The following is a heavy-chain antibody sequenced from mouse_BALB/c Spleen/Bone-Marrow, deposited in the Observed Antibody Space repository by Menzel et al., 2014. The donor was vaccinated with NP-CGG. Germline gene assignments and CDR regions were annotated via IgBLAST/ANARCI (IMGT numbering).Heavy chain of an antibody. CDR2: ISSGSSTI. Sequence: EVNVVESGGGLVQPGGSRKLSCAASGFTFSSFGMHWVRQAPEKGLEWVAYISSGSSTIYYADTVKGRFTISRDNPKNTLFLQMTSLRSEDTAMYYCARGGNYAWFAYWGQGTLVTVSA. CDR1: GFTFSSFG. V-gene: IGHV5-17*02. CDR3: ARGGNYAWFAY. D-gene: IGHD2-1*01. J-gene: IGHJ3*01.